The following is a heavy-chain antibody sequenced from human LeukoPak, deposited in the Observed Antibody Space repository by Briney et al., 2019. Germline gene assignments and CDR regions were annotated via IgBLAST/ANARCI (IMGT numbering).Heavy chain of an antibody. CDR1: GFTSSSYA. CDR3: AKDQGLDYDSSGPSYGMDV. Sequence: GGSLRLSCAASGFTSSSYAMSWVRQAPGKGLEWVSAISGSGGSTYYADSVKGRFTISRDNSKNTLYLQMNSLRAEDTAVYYCAKDQGLDYDSSGPSYGMDVWGQGTTVTVSS. V-gene: IGHV3-23*01. D-gene: IGHD3-22*01. J-gene: IGHJ6*02. CDR2: ISGSGGST.